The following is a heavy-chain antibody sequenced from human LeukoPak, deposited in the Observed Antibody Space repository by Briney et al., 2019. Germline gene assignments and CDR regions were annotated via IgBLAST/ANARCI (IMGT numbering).Heavy chain of an antibody. J-gene: IGHJ4*02. CDR1: GFTFSTYA. CDR2: TGASGITT. V-gene: IGHV3-23*01. Sequence: GGSLRLSCAASGFTFSTYAMSWVRQAPGKGLEWVSGTGASGITTHYAGSVKGRFTLSRDNSKNTLYLQMNSLRVEDTAVYFCAKGLYSSVYWGQGTLVTVSS. CDR3: AKGLYSSVY. D-gene: IGHD6-19*01.